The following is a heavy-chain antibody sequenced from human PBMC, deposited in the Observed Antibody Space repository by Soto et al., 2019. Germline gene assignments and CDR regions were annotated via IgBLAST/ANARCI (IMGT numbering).Heavy chain of an antibody. J-gene: IGHJ6*03. V-gene: IGHV1-8*01. Sequence: ASVKVSCKASGYTFTSYDINWVRQATGQGLEWMGWMNPNSGNTGYAQKFQGRVTMTRNTSISTAYMELSSLRSEDTAVYYCARGSEQLVSYYYYYMDVWGKGTTVTVSS. CDR2: MNPNSGNT. CDR1: GYTFTSYD. D-gene: IGHD6-6*01. CDR3: ARGSEQLVSYYYYYMDV.